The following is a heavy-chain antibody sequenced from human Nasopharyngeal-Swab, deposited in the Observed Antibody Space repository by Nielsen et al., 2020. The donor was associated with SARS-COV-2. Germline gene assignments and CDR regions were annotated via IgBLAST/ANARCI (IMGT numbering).Heavy chain of an antibody. Sequence: GESLKISCAASGFTFSSYWMNWVRQAPGKGLEWVSYISSSGSTIYYADSVKGRFTISRDNAKNSLYLQMNSLRAEDTAVYYCARDAIVVVPAATYYYYGMDVWGQGTTVTVSS. J-gene: IGHJ6*02. CDR2: ISSSGSTI. CDR1: GFTFSSYW. V-gene: IGHV3-48*04. CDR3: ARDAIVVVPAATYYYYGMDV. D-gene: IGHD2-2*01.